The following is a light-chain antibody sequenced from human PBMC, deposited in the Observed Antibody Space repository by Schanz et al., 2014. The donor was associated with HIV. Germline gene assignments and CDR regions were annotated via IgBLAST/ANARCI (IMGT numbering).Light chain of an antibody. J-gene: IGKJ5*01. CDR1: QSVGTI. Sequence: EMVMTQSPATLSASPGERATLSCRASQSVGTILAWYQQKPGQAPRLLIYGAFSRATGIPARFSGSGSGTDFTLTISSLEPEDFAVYYCQQRSNWPTFGQGTRLEIK. CDR2: GAF. V-gene: IGKV3-11*01. CDR3: QQRSNWPT.